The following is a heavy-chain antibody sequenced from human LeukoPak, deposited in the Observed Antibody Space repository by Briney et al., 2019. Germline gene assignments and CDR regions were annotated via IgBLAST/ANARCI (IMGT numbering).Heavy chain of an antibody. Sequence: GRSLRLSCAASGFTFSSYCMHWVRQAPGKGLEWVAFISYDGSNNYYADSVKGRFTISRDNSKNTLFLQMSSLRAEDTALYYCAKILATGGGCYNMDVWGQGTTVTVS. CDR2: ISYDGSNN. D-gene: IGHD2-8*02. CDR3: AKILATGGGCYNMDV. V-gene: IGHV3-30*18. J-gene: IGHJ6*02. CDR1: GFTFSSYC.